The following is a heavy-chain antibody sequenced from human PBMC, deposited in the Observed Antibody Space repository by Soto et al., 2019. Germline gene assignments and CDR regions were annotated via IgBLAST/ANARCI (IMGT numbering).Heavy chain of an antibody. Sequence: SETLSLTCIVSGGSVSSGNYYWNWIRQPPGKGLEWIGYIYSSGSTKYSTSLRNQVNISVDTIKNQLSLNMKSMTTEDTAVYYCARSYDSSGYYYYAMDVWGQGTTVT. CDR2: IYSSGST. J-gene: IGHJ6*02. V-gene: IGHV4-61*01. CDR1: GGSVSSGNYY. D-gene: IGHD3-22*01. CDR3: ARSYDSSGYYYYAMDV.